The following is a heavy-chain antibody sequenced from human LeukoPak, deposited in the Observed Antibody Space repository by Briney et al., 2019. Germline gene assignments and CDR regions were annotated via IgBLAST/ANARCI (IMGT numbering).Heavy chain of an antibody. Sequence: GGSLRLSCAASGFTFSSYAMSWVRQAPGKGLEWVSAISGSGGSTYYADSVKGRFTISRDNSKNTLYLQMNSLRADDTAVYYCARGGVGGDIDYWGQGTLVTVSS. J-gene: IGHJ4*02. CDR2: ISGSGGST. D-gene: IGHD3-16*01. CDR3: ARGGVGGDIDY. V-gene: IGHV3-23*01. CDR1: GFTFSSYA.